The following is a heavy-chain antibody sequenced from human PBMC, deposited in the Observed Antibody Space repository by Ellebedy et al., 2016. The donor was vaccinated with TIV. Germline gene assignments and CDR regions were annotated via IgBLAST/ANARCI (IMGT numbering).Heavy chain of an antibody. D-gene: IGHD1-26*01. CDR3: ARDRGGVGATNGFDY. V-gene: IGHV1-46*04. CDR2: INPSGGST. CDR1: GYTFTSYY. Sequence: AASVKVSCKASGYTFTSYYMHWVRQAPGQGLEWMGIINPSGGSTSYAQKLQGRVTMTRDTSTSTVYMKLSSLRSEDTAVYYCARDRGGVGATNGFDYWGQGTLVTVSS. J-gene: IGHJ4*02.